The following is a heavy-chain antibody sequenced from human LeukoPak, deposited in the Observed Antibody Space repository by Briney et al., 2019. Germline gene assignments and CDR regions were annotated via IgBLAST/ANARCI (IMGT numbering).Heavy chain of an antibody. J-gene: IGHJ4*02. CDR3: ARFFDFWSGYYTNYFDY. V-gene: IGHV3-48*03. CDR2: ISSSGSTI. Sequence: ETGGSLRLSCAASGFTFSSYEMNWVRQAPGKGLEWVSYISSSGSTIYYADSVKGRFTISRDNAKNSLYLQMNSLRAEDTAVYYCARFFDFWSGYYTNYFDYWGQGTLVTVSS. D-gene: IGHD3-3*01. CDR1: GFTFSSYE.